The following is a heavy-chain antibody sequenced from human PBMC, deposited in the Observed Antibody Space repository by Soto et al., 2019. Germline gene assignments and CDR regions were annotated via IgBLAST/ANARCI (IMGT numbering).Heavy chain of an antibody. CDR1: GGTFSSYS. J-gene: IGHJ5*02. CDR2: FSPILGTT. D-gene: IGHD1-26*01. Sequence: QVQLVQSGAEVKEPGSSVKVSCKASGGTFSSYSFSWVRQAPGQGLEWMGGFSPILGTTNYAQNFLVRVTITADEFTSTVYLELSSLRPEDTAVYYCARGVTSGSFPPFDPWGQGTLVTVSS. V-gene: IGHV1-69*11. CDR3: ARGVTSGSFPPFDP.